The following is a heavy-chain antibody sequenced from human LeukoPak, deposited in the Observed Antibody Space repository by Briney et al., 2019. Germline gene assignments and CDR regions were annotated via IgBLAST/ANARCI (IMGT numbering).Heavy chain of an antibody. CDR3: ARGRYGDYVWFDP. Sequence: SETLSLTCTVSGGSISSGGYYWSWIRQHPGKGLEWIGNIYYSGSTYYNPSLKSRVTISVDTSKNQFSLKLSSVTAADTAVYYCARGRYGDYVWFDPWGQGTLVTVSS. J-gene: IGHJ5*02. CDR2: IYYSGST. V-gene: IGHV4-31*03. CDR1: GGSISSGGYY. D-gene: IGHD4-17*01.